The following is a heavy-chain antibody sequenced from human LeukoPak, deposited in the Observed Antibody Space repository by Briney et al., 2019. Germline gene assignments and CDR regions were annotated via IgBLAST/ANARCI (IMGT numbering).Heavy chain of an antibody. D-gene: IGHD3-3*01. V-gene: IGHV3-30-3*01. CDR1: GFTFSSYA. CDR2: ISYDGSNK. CDR3: ARDWSGDDY. J-gene: IGHJ4*02. Sequence: GGSLRLSCAASGFTFSSYAMHWVRQAPGKGLEWVAVISYDGSNKYYADSVKGRFTISRDNSKNTLYLQMNSLRADDTAVYYCARDWSGDDYWGQGTLVTVSS.